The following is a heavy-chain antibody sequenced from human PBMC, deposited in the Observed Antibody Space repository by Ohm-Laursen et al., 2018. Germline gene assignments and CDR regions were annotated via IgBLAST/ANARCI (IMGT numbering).Heavy chain of an antibody. Sequence: SVKASCKASGGTFISYAISWVRQAPGQGLEWMGRIIPILGIANYAQKFQGRVTITADKSTSTAYMELNSLRAEDTAVYYCAKSRQGLDVWGQGTTVTVSS. CDR1: GGTFISYA. CDR3: AKSRQGLDV. CDR2: IIPILGIA. V-gene: IGHV1-69*04. J-gene: IGHJ6*02.